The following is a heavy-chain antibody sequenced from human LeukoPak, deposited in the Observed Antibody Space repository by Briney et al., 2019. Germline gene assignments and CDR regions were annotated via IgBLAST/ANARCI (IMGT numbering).Heavy chain of an antibody. CDR2: IYHSGST. CDR1: GGSISSSNW. Sequence: SETLSLTCAVSGGSISSSNWWSWVRQPPGKGLEWIGEIYHSGSTNYNPSLKSRVTISVDKSKNQFSLKLSSVTAADTAVYYCARDLYYYGSGSYHAGDAFDIWGQGTMVTVSS. CDR3: ARDLYYYGSGSYHAGDAFDI. V-gene: IGHV4-4*02. D-gene: IGHD3-10*01. J-gene: IGHJ3*02.